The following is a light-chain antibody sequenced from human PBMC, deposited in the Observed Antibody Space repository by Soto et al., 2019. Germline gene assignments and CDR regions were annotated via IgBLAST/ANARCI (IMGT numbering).Light chain of an antibody. CDR2: GAS. CDR1: QSITNNY. CDR3: QQYGSSPRT. Sequence: IVLTQFPGTLSLSPGERATLSCWASQSITNNYLAWYQQKPGKAPRLLIYGASSRATGIPDRFSGSGSGTDFALTISRLEPEDFAVYYCQQYGSSPRTFGQGTKVDIK. J-gene: IGKJ1*01. V-gene: IGKV3-20*01.